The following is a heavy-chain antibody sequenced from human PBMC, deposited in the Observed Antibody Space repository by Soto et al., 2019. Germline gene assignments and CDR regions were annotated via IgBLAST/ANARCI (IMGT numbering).Heavy chain of an antibody. V-gene: IGHV1-69*04. D-gene: IGHD4-4*01. Sequence: SVKVSCKASGGTFSSYTISWVRQAPGQGLEWMGRIIPILGIANYAQKFQGRVTITADKSTSTAYMELSSLRSEDTAVYYCAREDVSNYGYYYYYMDVWGKGTTVTVSS. CDR3: AREDVSNYGYYYYYMDV. CDR1: GGTFSSYT. J-gene: IGHJ6*03. CDR2: IIPILGIA.